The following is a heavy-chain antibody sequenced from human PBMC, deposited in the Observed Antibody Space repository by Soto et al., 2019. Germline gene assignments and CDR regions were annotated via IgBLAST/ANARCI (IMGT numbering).Heavy chain of an antibody. D-gene: IGHD3-9*01. J-gene: IGHJ6*03. CDR2: ISAYNGNT. Sequence: QVQLVQSGAEVKKPGASVKVSCKASGYTFTSYGISWVRQAPGQGLEWMGWISAYNGNTNYAQKLQGRVTMTTDTATSTAYMELRSLRSDDTAVYYCARGGITIPLAGTDYYYMDVWGKGTTVTVSS. V-gene: IGHV1-18*01. CDR3: ARGGITIPLAGTDYYYMDV. CDR1: GYTFTSYG.